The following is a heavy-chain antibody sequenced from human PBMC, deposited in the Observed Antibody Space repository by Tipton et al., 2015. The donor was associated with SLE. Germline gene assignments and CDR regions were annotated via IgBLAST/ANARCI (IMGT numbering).Heavy chain of an antibody. CDR3: ARPRERDYNDAFDI. Sequence: LRLSCTVSGGSISSYYWSWIRQPPGKGLEWIGYIHYSGTTNYNPSLKSRVTMSVDTSKNQFSLNLRSVTAADTAMYYCARPRERDYNDAFDIWGQGTMVFVSS. J-gene: IGHJ3*02. CDR2: IHYSGTT. V-gene: IGHV4-59*01. CDR1: GGSISSYY. D-gene: IGHD4-11*01.